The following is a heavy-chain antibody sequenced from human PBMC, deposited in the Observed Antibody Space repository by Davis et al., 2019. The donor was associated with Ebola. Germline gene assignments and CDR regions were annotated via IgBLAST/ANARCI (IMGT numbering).Heavy chain of an antibody. Sequence: SVKVSCKASGGTFSSYAISWVRQAPGQGLEWMGRIIPILGIANYAQKFQGRVTITADKSTSTAYMELSSLRSEDTAVYYCARDNGNRWLQLGGFDNWGQGTLVTVSS. CDR1: GGTFSSYA. CDR3: ARDNGNRWLQLGGFDN. CDR2: IIPILGIA. D-gene: IGHD5-24*01. V-gene: IGHV1-69*04. J-gene: IGHJ4*02.